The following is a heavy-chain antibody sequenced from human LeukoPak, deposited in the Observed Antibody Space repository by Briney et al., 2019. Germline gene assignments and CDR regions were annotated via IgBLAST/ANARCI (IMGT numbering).Heavy chain of an antibody. V-gene: IGHV3-9*01. CDR3: AKDIQKLGITMVRGFDY. CDR2: ISWNSGSI. D-gene: IGHD3-10*01. Sequence: GRSLRLSCAASGFTFDDYAMPWVRQAPGKGLEWVSGISWNSGSIGYADSVKGRFTISRDNAKNSLHLQMNSLRAEDTALYYCAKDIQKLGITMVRGFDYWGQGTLVTVSS. CDR1: GFTFDDYA. J-gene: IGHJ4*02.